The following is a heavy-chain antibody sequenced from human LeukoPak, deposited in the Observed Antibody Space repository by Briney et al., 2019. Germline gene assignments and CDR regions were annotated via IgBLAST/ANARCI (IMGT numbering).Heavy chain of an antibody. D-gene: IGHD2-2*01. Sequence: SETLSLTCTVSGGSISSSNWWSWVRQPPGKGLEWIGEINHSGSTNYNPSLKSRVTISVDTSKNQFSLKLSSVTAADTAVYYCARGRSSLVVPAANWYFDLWGRGTLVTVSS. CDR2: INHSGST. V-gene: IGHV4-4*02. CDR1: GGSISSSNW. J-gene: IGHJ2*01. CDR3: ARGRSSLVVPAANWYFDL.